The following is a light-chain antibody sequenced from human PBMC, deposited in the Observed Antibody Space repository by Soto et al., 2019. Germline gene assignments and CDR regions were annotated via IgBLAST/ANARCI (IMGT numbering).Light chain of an antibody. CDR3: ISYTGSDTSYV. CDR2: EVS. Sequence: QSVLTQPASVSGSPGQSITISCTGTNSDIGSYSHVAWYQQYPGKTPKLIIYEVSYRPSGVSHRFSGSKSGITASLTISGPQAEEEADYSCISYTGSDTSYVFGTGTKVTVL. J-gene: IGLJ1*01. V-gene: IGLV2-14*01. CDR1: NSDIGSYSH.